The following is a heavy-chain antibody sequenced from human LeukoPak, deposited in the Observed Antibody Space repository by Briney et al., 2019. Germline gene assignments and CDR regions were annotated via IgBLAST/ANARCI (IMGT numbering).Heavy chain of an antibody. J-gene: IGHJ3*02. D-gene: IGHD3-22*01. Sequence: HPGGSLRLSCAPCGFTFSTYWMSWVRQAPGKGLEWVAKIKESVREKYYVDSMTGGFTNSRDNAKNSLYLQMNSLRAEDTAVYYCAREGYYDSGGAFDIWGQGTMVTVSS. CDR3: AREGYYDSGGAFDI. CDR1: GFTFSTYW. V-gene: IGHV3-7*01. CDR2: IKESVREK.